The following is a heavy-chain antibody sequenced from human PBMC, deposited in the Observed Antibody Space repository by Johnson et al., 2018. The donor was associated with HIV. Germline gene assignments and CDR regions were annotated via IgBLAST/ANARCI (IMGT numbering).Heavy chain of an antibody. Sequence: MLLVESGGGVVRPGGSLRLSCAASGFTFSSYWMSWVRQAPGKGLEWVSVLYCGGSTYYTDSVKGRFTISRDNSKNTVYLQMNSLRAEDTAVYYCARESGGQYDAFDIWGQGTMVTVSS. CDR3: ARESGGQYDAFDI. J-gene: IGHJ3*02. CDR2: LYCGGST. CDR1: GFTFSSYW. D-gene: IGHD3-16*01. V-gene: IGHV3-66*01.